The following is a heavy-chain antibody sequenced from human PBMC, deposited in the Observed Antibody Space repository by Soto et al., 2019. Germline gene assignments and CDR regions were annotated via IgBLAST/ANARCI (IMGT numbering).Heavy chain of an antibody. CDR1: GFTFSSYG. CDR3: AKGETYYDSWSRYYYYYGMDV. J-gene: IGHJ6*02. Sequence: GGSLRLSCAASGFTFSSYGMHWVRQAPGKGLEWVAVISYDGSNKYYADSVKGRFTISRDNSKNTLYLQMNSLRAEDTAVYYCAKGETYYDSWSRYYYYYGMDVWGQGTTATVSS. V-gene: IGHV3-30*18. CDR2: ISYDGSNK. D-gene: IGHD3-3*01.